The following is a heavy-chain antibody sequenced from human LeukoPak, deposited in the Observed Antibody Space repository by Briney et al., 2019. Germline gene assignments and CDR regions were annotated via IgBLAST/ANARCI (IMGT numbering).Heavy chain of an antibody. J-gene: IGHJ4*02. CDR2: ISSSGNYI. CDR1: GFTFSRYS. V-gene: IGHV3-21*01. Sequence: GGSLRLSCGASGFTFSRYSMNWVRQAPGKGLEWVSSISSSGNYIYYADSVKGRFTISRDNAKNLVYLQMNILRDEDTAVYYCAKDDRGNEAPFDYWGQGTLVTVSS. CDR3: AKDDRGNEAPFDY.